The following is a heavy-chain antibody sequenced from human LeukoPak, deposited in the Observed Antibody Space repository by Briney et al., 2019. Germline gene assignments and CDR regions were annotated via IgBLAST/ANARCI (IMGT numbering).Heavy chain of an antibody. Sequence: ASVKVSCKVSGYTLTELSMHWVRQAPGKGLEWMGGFDPEDVETIYAQKFQGRVTMTADTSTDTAYMELSSLRSEDTAVYYCATHSRDSSGYYYEGGWLYNWFDPWGQGTLVTVSS. V-gene: IGHV1-24*01. CDR3: ATHSRDSSGYYYEGGWLYNWFDP. J-gene: IGHJ5*02. CDR1: GYTLTELS. CDR2: FDPEDVET. D-gene: IGHD3-22*01.